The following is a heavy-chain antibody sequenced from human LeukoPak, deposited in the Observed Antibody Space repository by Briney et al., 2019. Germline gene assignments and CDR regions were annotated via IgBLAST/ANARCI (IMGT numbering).Heavy chain of an antibody. J-gene: IGHJ4*02. CDR3: ARLYSSSWYGGIDY. D-gene: IGHD6-13*01. CDR2: IYYSGST. CDR1: GGSISSYY. V-gene: IGHV4-59*01. Sequence: KPSETLSLTCTVSGGSISSYYWSWIRRPPGKGLEWIGYIYYSGSTNYNPSLKSRVTISVDTSKNQFSLKLSSVTAADTAVYYCARLYSSSWYGGIDYWGRGTLVTVSS.